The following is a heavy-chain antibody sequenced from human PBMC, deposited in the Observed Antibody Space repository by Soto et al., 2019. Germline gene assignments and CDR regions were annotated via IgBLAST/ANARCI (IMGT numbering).Heavy chain of an antibody. Sequence: EVQLVESGGGLVQPGGSLRLSCEASGFTFSNFCINWVRQAPGKGLEWVSHISSSSTTIYYAESVKGRFTISRDNAKNSLYLQMSSLRGEDTAVYYCATSFRTTIGTTAWGQGTLVTVSS. CDR2: ISSSSTTI. V-gene: IGHV3-48*01. CDR3: ATSFRTTIGTTA. D-gene: IGHD1-1*01. CDR1: GFTFSNFC. J-gene: IGHJ4*02.